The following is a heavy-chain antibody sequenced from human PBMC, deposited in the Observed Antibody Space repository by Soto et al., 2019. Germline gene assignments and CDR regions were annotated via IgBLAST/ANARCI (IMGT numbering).Heavy chain of an antibody. CDR2: VYYSGST. CDR3: ARLEEGSAVAGTSPYFQH. CDR1: GDSISSSSYY. Sequence: QLQLQESGPGLVKPSETLSLTCTVSGDSISSSSYYWGWIRQPPGKRLEWIGSVYYSGSTYYNPSLKSRVTISVDTSKNQFSLRLSSVTAADTAVYYCARLEEGSAVAGTSPYFQHWGQGTLVTVSS. V-gene: IGHV4-39*01. J-gene: IGHJ1*01. D-gene: IGHD6-19*01.